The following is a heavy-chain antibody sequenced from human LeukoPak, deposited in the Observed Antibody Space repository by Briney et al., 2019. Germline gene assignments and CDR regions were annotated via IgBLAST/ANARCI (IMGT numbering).Heavy chain of an antibody. D-gene: IGHD3-10*01. V-gene: IGHV3-23*01. Sequence: GRSLRLSCAASGFTFSSYAMSWVRQAPGMRLEWVSSITGTGEITSYADSLEGRFTIYRDNSKNTLYLQMNSLRAEDTGLYYCAKFLHPYLAGGTGSRWGQGTLVTVSS. CDR1: GFTFSSYA. CDR2: ITGTGEIT. CDR3: AKFLHPYLAGGTGSR. J-gene: IGHJ4*02.